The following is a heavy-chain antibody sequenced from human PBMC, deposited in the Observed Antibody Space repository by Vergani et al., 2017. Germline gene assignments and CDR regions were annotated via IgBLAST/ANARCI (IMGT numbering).Heavy chain of an antibody. D-gene: IGHD3-10*01. V-gene: IGHV4-59*01. CDR2: MYHSGST. CDR3: GRVADFYGLGSRLLDL. CDR1: GGSMSGYY. Sequence: QLHLQESGPGLVKPSEILSLTCSVSGGSMSGYYWSWIRQPPGKELEWIGYMYHSGSTNYNPSLETRVTISGDTSKNQFSLKLNSVTAADTAVYYCGRVADFYGLGSRLLDLWGQGILVTVSS. J-gene: IGHJ5*02.